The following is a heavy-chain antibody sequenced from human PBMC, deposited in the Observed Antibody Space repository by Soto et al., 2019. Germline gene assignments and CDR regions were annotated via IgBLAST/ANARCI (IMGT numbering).Heavy chain of an antibody. Sequence: PGGSLRLSCAASGFTFDRYGMHWVRQAPGKGLEWVAVIWSDGSTEYYADSVKGRFTISRDSSKNTMYLQMNSLRGEDTGVYKCARGRIPSAIFDWFDPWGQGTLVTVSS. J-gene: IGHJ5*02. D-gene: IGHD2-2*01. V-gene: IGHV3-33*01. CDR3: ARGRIPSAIFDWFDP. CDR2: IWSDGSTE. CDR1: GFTFDRYG.